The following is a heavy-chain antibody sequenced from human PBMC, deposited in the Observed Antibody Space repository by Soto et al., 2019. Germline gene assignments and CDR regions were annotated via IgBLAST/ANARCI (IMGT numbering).Heavy chain of an antibody. CDR2: TYYRSKWYS. D-gene: IGHD6-6*01. Sequence: PSQTLSLTCAISGDSVSSNSAAWNWIRQSPSRGLEWLGRTYYRSKWYSDYAGSVKSRISINADTSKNQFSLHLNAVTPQDTAVYYCARGPSPLAYWGRGTVGTVSS. CDR1: GDSVSSNSAA. V-gene: IGHV6-1*01. J-gene: IGHJ4*02. CDR3: ARGPSPLAY.